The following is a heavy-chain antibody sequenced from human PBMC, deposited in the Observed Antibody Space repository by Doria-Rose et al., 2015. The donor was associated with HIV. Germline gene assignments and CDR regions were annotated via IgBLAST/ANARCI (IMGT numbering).Heavy chain of an antibody. V-gene: IGHV4-39*07. CDR3: ARVRWSGFPSYYNLDV. CDR2: IYYSGTT. Sequence: QVQLEESGPGLVKPSETLTLTCTVSGGSISSSSYYWGWIRQPPGRGLEWIGRIYYSGTTYYNASLKSRVSMSLNTSKNQFSLKLSSVTAADTAVYFCARVRWSGFPSYYNLDVWGRGTTVTVYS. J-gene: IGHJ6*03. CDR1: GGSISSSSYY. D-gene: IGHD3-3*01.